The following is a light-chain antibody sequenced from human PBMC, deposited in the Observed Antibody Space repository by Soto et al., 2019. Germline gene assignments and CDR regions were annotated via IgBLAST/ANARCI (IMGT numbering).Light chain of an antibody. V-gene: IGKV3-15*01. CDR2: GAS. CDR3: QQYNNWPPWT. CDR1: QSISTN. Sequence: EIVMTQSPATLSVSPGESATLSCSASQSISTNLAWYQQKPGQAPRLLIYGASTRATGLPARFIGSGSGTEFTLTISSLQSEDLAVYYCQQYNNWPPWTFGQGTKVDI. J-gene: IGKJ1*01.